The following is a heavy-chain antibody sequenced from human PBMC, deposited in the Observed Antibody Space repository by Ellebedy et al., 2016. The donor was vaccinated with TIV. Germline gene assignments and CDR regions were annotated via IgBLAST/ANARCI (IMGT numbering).Heavy chain of an antibody. CDR1: GFTFSTYG. CDR3: ARGEGWIDN. D-gene: IGHD5-24*01. CDR2: IGFDGSGE. Sequence: GESLKISXAASGFTFSTYGMHWVRQAPGKGLEWVAVIGFDGSGEYYANSMKGRFTISRDNAKNSLYLQMNSLRAEDTAVYFCARGEGWIDNWGQGTLVTVSS. J-gene: IGHJ4*02. V-gene: IGHV3-33*08.